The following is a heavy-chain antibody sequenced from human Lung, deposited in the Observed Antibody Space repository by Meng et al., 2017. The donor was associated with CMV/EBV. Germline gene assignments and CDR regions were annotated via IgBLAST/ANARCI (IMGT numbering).Heavy chain of an antibody. CDR1: GYTFTSYD. CDR3: ARGGGSVQCLEWLNY. CDR2: MNPNSGNT. Sequence: ASVKVSXKTSGYTFTSYDINWVRQATGQGLEWMGWMNPNSGNTGVAQKFQGRVTMTRDTSINTAYMELSSLKSEDTAIYYCARGGGSVQCLEWLNYWGQGTLVTVSS. D-gene: IGHD3-3*01. J-gene: IGHJ4*02. V-gene: IGHV1-8*01.